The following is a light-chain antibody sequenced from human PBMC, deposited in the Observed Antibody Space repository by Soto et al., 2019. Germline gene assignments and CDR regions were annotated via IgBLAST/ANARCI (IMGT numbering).Light chain of an antibody. CDR1: QNINNY. V-gene: IGKV1-39*01. CDR2: AAS. CDR3: QQSYSIPYT. Sequence: DVQMTQSPSSLSASVGDRVIITCRASQNINNYLNWYQQEPGKAPKLLIYAASSLQSGVPSRFTGSRSGTDFTLTISSLQPEDFATFYCQQSYSIPYTFGQGTKLEIK. J-gene: IGKJ2*01.